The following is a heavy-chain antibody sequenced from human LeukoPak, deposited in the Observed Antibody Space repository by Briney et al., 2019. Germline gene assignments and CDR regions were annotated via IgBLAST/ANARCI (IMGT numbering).Heavy chain of an antibody. D-gene: IGHD4-17*01. V-gene: IGHV3-74*01. J-gene: IGHJ6*02. Sequence: GGSLRLSCAASGFTFSSYWMHWVRQAPGKGLVWVSRINSDGSSTSYADSVKGRFTISRDNAKNTLYLQMNSLRAEDTAVYYCARDRGYGDYNLDYYYGMDVWGQGTTVTVSS. CDR3: ARDRGYGDYNLDYYYGMDV. CDR1: GFTFSSYW. CDR2: INSDGSST.